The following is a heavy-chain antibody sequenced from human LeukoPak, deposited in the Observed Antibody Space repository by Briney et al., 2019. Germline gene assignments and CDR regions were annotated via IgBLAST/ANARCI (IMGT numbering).Heavy chain of an antibody. CDR1: GFTFSSYA. CDR3: AKDIVVVPAAIGHDAFDI. J-gene: IGHJ3*02. V-gene: IGHV3-23*01. Sequence: HPGGSLRLSCAASGFTFSSYAMSWVRQAPGKGLEWVSAISGSGGSTYYADSVKGRFTISRDNSKNTLYLQMNSLRAEDTAVYYCAKDIVVVPAAIGHDAFDIWGQGTMVTVSS. D-gene: IGHD2-2*02. CDR2: ISGSGGST.